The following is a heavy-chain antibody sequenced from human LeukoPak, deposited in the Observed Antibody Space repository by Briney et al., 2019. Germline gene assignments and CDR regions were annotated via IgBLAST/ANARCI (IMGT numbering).Heavy chain of an antibody. V-gene: IGHV3-74*01. CDR2: INSDGSST. CDR1: GFTFSSYW. D-gene: IGHD2-15*01. J-gene: IGHJ5*02. Sequence: GGSLRLSCAASGFTFSSYWMHWVRQGPGKGLVWVSRINSDGSSTSYADSVKGRFTISRDNAKNTLFLQMNSLRAEDTAVYYCARDYLVVASNWFDPWGEGTLVTVSS. CDR3: ARDYLVVASNWFDP.